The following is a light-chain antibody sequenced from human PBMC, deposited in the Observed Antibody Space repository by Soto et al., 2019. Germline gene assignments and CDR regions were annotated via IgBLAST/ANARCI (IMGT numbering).Light chain of an antibody. V-gene: IGKV3-20*01. J-gene: IGKJ4*01. CDR2: ATS. Sequence: DIVLTQSPGTLTLSPGERATLSYRASQSITSRYLAWYQTKPGQAPRLLMYATSSRATGIPDRFSGSGSAKDFTLTISRLEPEDVAVDYCQQYDTSPLTFGEGTKVDIK. CDR1: QSITSRY. CDR3: QQYDTSPLT.